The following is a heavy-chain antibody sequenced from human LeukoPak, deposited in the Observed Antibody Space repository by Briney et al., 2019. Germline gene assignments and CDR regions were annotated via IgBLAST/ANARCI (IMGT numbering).Heavy chain of an antibody. D-gene: IGHD5-12*01. CDR2: IIPIFGTA. Sequence: SVKVSCKASGGTFSSYAISWVRQAPGQGLEWMGRIIPIFGTANYAQKFQGRVTITTDESTSTAYMELSSLRAEDTAVYYCAKEDIVATMMSRFDPWGQGTLVTVSS. CDR1: GGTFSSYA. V-gene: IGHV1-69*05. CDR3: AKEDIVATMMSRFDP. J-gene: IGHJ5*02.